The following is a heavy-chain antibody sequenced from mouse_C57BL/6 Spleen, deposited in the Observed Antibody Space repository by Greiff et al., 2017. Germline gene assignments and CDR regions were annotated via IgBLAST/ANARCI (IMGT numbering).Heavy chain of an antibody. CDR3: TLDSSGYGFAY. V-gene: IGHV1-5*01. CDR2: IYPGNSDT. D-gene: IGHD3-2*02. Sequence: VHVKQSGTVLARPGASVKMSCKTSGYTFTSYWMHWVKQRPGQGLEWIGAIYPGNSDTSYNQKFKGKAKLTAVTSASTAYMELSSLTHEDSAVYYCTLDSSGYGFAYWGQGTLVTVSA. J-gene: IGHJ3*01. CDR1: GYTFTSYW.